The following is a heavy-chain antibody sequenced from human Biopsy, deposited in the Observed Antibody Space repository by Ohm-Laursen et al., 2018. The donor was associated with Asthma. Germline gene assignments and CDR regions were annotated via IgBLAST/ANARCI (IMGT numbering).Heavy chain of an antibody. J-gene: IGHJ4*01. CDR3: ARGDSSGWTHYYFDY. CDR1: GFSVSRVH. V-gene: IGHV3-53*01. CDR2: IYRVGTS. Sequence: SLRLSCSASGFSVSRVHMFWVRQAPGKGLEWVSVIYRVGTSHTADSVRGPFTISRDFSKNTLHLQMHSLRVEDTAVYYCARGDSSGWTHYYFDYWGQGTLVTVSS. D-gene: IGHD6-19*01.